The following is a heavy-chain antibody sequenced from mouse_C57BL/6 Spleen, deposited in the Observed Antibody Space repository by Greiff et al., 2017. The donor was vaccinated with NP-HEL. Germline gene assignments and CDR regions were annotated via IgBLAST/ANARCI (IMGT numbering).Heavy chain of an antibody. V-gene: IGHV1-64*01. D-gene: IGHD1-1*01. Sequence: QVQLKQPGAELVKPGASVKLSCKASGYTFTSYWMHWVKQRPGQGLEWIGMIHPNSGSTNYNEKFKSKATLTVDKSSSTAYMQLSSLTSEDSAVYYCARITTVVDSRAMDYWGQGTSVTVSS. CDR3: ARITTVVDSRAMDY. CDR2: IHPNSGST. CDR1: GYTFTSYW. J-gene: IGHJ4*01.